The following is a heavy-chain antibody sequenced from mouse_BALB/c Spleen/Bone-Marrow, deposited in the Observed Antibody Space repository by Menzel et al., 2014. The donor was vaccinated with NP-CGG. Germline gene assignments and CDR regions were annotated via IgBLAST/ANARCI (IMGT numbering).Heavy chain of an antibody. D-gene: IGHD1-1*01. CDR2: IAPGSGST. V-gene: IGHV1S41*01. CDR1: GYTFTSYW. J-gene: IGHJ2*01. CDR3: ARRTTTVVATDY. Sequence: DLVKPGASVKLSCKASGYTFTSYWINWIKQRPGQGLEWIGRIAPGSGSTYYNEMFKGKATLTVDKSSSTAYMQLSSLTSEDSAVYYCARRTTTVVATDYWGQGTTLTVSS.